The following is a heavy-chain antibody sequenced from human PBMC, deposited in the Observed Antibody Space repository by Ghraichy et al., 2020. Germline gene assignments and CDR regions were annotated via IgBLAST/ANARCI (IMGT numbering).Heavy chain of an antibody. Sequence: SETLSLTCAVSGGSISSGGYSWSWIRQPPGKGLEWIGYIYHSGSTYYNPSLKSRVTISVDRSKNQFSLKLSSVTAADTAVYYCARAGGYCSGGSCHTFDYWGQGTLVTVSS. CDR1: GGSISSGGYS. CDR2: IYHSGST. V-gene: IGHV4-30-2*01. CDR3: ARAGGYCSGGSCHTFDY. D-gene: IGHD2-15*01. J-gene: IGHJ4*02.